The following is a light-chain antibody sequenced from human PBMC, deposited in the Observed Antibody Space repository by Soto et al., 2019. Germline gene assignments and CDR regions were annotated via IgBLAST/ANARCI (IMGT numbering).Light chain of an antibody. CDR2: GTS. CDR3: QQYNNWS. Sequence: EIVLTQSPCTLSLSPGERATLSCRASQSVSNNYLAWYQQKPGQAPRLLIYGTSNRATGVPDRFSGGESGADFTLTISSLEPADSAVYYCQQYNNWSFGQGTRLEIK. J-gene: IGKJ5*01. CDR1: QSVSNNY. V-gene: IGKV3-20*01.